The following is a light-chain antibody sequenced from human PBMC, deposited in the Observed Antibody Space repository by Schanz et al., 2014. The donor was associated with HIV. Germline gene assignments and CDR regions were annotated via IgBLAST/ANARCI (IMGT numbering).Light chain of an antibody. J-gene: IGKJ4*01. CDR2: GAT. Sequence: ELMMTQSPATLSVSPGERATLSCRASQSVGSDLAWYQQKPGQAPRLLIYGATTRATGIPDRFSGSGSGTDFTLTISRLEPEDFAVFYCQQYDRSPYTFGGGTRVEIK. V-gene: IGKV3-20*01. CDR1: QSVGSD. CDR3: QQYDRSPYT.